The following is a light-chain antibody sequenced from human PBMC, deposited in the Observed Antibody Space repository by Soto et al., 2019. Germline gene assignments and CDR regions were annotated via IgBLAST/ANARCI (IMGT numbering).Light chain of an antibody. Sequence: QSVLTQPPSASGTPGQRVTISCSGSSSNIGSNYVYWYQQLPGTAPKLLIYRNNQRPSGVPDRCSGSKSGTSASLAISGLRSEDEADYYCAAWDDSLSGNWVFGGGTKVTV. CDR1: SSNIGSNY. J-gene: IGLJ3*02. CDR2: RNN. V-gene: IGLV1-47*01. CDR3: AAWDDSLSGNWV.